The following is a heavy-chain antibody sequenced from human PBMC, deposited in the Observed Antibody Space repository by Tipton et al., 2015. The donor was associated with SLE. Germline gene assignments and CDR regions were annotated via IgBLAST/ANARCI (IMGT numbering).Heavy chain of an antibody. CDR3: ARGPLGTDGDPYGMDV. V-gene: IGHV4-59*11. Sequence: TLSLTCTVSGGSISSHYWSWIRQPPGKGLEWIGYIYYSGSTNYNPSLKSRVTIVVDTSKNQFSLKLSSVTAADTAVYYCARGPLGTDGDPYGMDVWGQGTTVTVSS. CDR2: IYYSGST. J-gene: IGHJ6*02. CDR1: GGSISSHY. D-gene: IGHD1-1*01.